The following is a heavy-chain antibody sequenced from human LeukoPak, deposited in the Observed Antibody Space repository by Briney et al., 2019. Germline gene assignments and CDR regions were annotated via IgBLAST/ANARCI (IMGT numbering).Heavy chain of an antibody. CDR1: GFTFSSYW. Sequence: GGSLRLSCVASGFTFSSYWMPWVRQAPGKGLEWVSVIYSGGSTYYADSVKGRFTISRHNSKNTLYLQMNSLRAEDTAVYYCAKDRYGDYPYDAFDIWGQGTMVTVSS. D-gene: IGHD4-17*01. J-gene: IGHJ3*02. V-gene: IGHV3-53*04. CDR3: AKDRYGDYPYDAFDI. CDR2: IYSGGST.